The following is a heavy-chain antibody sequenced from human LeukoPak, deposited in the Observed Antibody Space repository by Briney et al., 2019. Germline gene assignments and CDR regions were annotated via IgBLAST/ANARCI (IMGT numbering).Heavy chain of an antibody. CDR1: GVSISSYY. D-gene: IGHD3-10*01. CDR3: ARDGINMVRGYSWFDP. J-gene: IGHJ5*02. Sequence: SETLSLTCTVSGVSISSYYWSWIRQPPGKGLEWLGYIYYSGSTNYNPSLKSRVTISVDTSKNQFSLKLSSVTAADTAVYYCARDGINMVRGYSWFDPWGQGTLVTVSS. V-gene: IGHV4-59*01. CDR2: IYYSGST.